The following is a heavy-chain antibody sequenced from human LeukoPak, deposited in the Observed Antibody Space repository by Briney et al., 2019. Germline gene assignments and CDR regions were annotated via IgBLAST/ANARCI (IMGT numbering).Heavy chain of an antibody. V-gene: IGHV4-34*01. CDR3: ARKGYGAFDI. D-gene: IGHD5-18*01. J-gene: IGHJ3*02. CDR2: INHSGST. Sequence: SETLSLTCAVYGGSFSGYYWSWIRQPPGKGLEWIGEINHSGSTNYNPSLKSRVTISVDTSKNQFSLKLSSVTAADTAVYYCARKGYGAFDIWGQGTMVTVSS. CDR1: GGSFSGYY.